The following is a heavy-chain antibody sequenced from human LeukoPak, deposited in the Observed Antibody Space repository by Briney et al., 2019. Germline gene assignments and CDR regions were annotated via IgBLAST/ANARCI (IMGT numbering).Heavy chain of an antibody. Sequence: GGSLRLSCAASGFTFSSYGMHWVRQAPGKGLEWVAFIRYDGSNKYYADSVRGRFTISRDNAKNTLYLQMNSLRVEDTAVYYCARVGGHWGQGTLVTVSS. CDR2: IRYDGSNK. D-gene: IGHD3-10*01. CDR3: ARVGGH. J-gene: IGHJ4*02. V-gene: IGHV3-30*02. CDR1: GFTFSSYG.